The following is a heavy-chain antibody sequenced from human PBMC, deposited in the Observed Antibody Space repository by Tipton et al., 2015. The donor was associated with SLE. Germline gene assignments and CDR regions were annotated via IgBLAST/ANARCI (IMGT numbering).Heavy chain of an antibody. D-gene: IGHD2-21*02. CDR1: GYPFTNRH. CDR3: ARGDGLVTKRFDY. J-gene: IGHJ4*02. CDR2: INPSGGRT. Sequence: QLVQSGAEVKKPGASVKISCKAFGYPFTNRHIHWVRQAPGQGLQWMGMINPSGGRTTRSSNFQGRVTMTRDTSTSSLYMELSSLRSDDTAVYYCARGDGLVTKRFDYWGQGTALTVSS. V-gene: IGHV1-46*01.